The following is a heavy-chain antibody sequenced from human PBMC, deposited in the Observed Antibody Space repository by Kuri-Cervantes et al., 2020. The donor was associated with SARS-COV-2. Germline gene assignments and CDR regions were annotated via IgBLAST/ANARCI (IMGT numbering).Heavy chain of an antibody. D-gene: IGHD4-23*01. CDR3: ARDGTVGY. CDR1: GFTFSSYS. V-gene: IGHV3-48*01. J-gene: IGHJ4*02. Sequence: GGSLRLSCAASGFTFSSYSMNWVRQAPRKGLEWVSYISSSSSTIYYADSVKGRFTISRDNAKNSLYLQMNRLRAEATAVFYCARDGTVGYWGQGTLVTVSS. CDR2: ISSSSSTI.